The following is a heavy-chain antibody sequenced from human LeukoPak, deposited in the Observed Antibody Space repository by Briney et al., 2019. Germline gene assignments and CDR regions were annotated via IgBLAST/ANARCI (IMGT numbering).Heavy chain of an antibody. CDR2: IYYSGST. V-gene: IGHV4-61*09. CDR1: GGSISSGSYY. CDR3: ARQSPVTMVRGVIRGHFDY. D-gene: IGHD3-10*01. J-gene: IGHJ4*02. Sequence: SQTLSLTCTVSGGSISSGSYYWSWIRQPAGKGLEWIGYIYYSGSTNYNPSLKSRVTISVDTSKNQFSLELSSVTAADTAVYYCARQSPVTMVRGVIRGHFDYWGQGTLVTVSS.